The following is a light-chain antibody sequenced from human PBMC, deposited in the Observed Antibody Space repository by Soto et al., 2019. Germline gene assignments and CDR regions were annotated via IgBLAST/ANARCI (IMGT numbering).Light chain of an antibody. CDR3: QQLYKWPHT. J-gene: IGKJ4*01. Sequence: DIVLTQSPATLSLSPGERATLSCRASHTVAYFLAWYQHKAGQAPRLLIYDVSKRATGVPARFSGSGSGTDFTLTISSREPDDFAVYFCQQLYKWPHTFGGGTNGEIK. V-gene: IGKV3-11*01. CDR2: DVS. CDR1: HTVAYF.